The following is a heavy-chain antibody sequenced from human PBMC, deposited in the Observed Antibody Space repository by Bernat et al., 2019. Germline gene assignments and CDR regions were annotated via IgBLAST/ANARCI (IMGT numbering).Heavy chain of an antibody. J-gene: IGHJ3*01. CDR3: ARARYDFWGGFNNAFDV. CDR1: GFSFSSYW. V-gene: IGHV3-7*01. Sequence: EVQLVESGGGLVQPGGSLRLSCAVSGFSFSSYWMSWVRQAPGEGLEWVANMKEDGSEKYYVDSLKGRFTLSRDNAKNSLYLQMNSLRAEDTAVYYCARARYDFWGGFNNAFDVWGQGTMVTVSS. CDR2: MKEDGSEK. D-gene: IGHD3/OR15-3a*01.